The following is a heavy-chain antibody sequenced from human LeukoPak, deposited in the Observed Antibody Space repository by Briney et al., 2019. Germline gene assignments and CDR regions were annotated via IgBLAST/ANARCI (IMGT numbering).Heavy chain of an antibody. CDR3: ARDIVVVPAAMGYYYGMDV. Sequence: GGSLRLSCAASGFTVSSNYMSWVRQAPGKGLEWVSVIYSGGSTYYADSVKGRFTISRDNSKNTLYLQMNSLRAEDTAVYYCARDIVVVPAAMGYYYGMDVWGQGTTVTVSS. CDR1: GFTVSSNY. V-gene: IGHV3-66*01. D-gene: IGHD2-2*01. J-gene: IGHJ6*02. CDR2: IYSGGST.